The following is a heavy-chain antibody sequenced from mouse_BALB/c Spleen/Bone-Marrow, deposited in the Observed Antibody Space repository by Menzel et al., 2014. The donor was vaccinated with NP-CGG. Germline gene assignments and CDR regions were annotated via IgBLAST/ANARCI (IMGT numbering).Heavy chain of an antibody. J-gene: IGHJ2*01. Sequence: EVKLVESGGGLVQPGGSRKLSCAASGFTFSSLGMHWVRQAPEKGLEWVAYISSGSSTIYYTDTVKGRFTISRDNPKNTLFRQMTSLRSEDTAMYYCARRYYGSSFSCFDDWGQGTTRTVSS. CDR2: ISSGSSTI. D-gene: IGHD1-1*01. CDR3: ARRYYGSSFSCFDD. V-gene: IGHV5-17*02. CDR1: GFTFSSLG.